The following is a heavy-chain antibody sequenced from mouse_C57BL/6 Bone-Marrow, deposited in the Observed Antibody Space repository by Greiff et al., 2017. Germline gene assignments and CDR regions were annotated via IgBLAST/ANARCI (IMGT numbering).Heavy chain of an antibody. V-gene: IGHV1-55*01. CDR2: IYPGSGST. J-gene: IGHJ2*01. D-gene: IGHD1-1*01. CDR1: GYTFTSYW. Sequence: QVQLQQPGAELVKPGASVKMSCKASGYTFTSYWITWVKQRPGQGLEWIGDIYPGSGSTTYNQKFKSKATLTVDTSSSTAYMQLSSLTSADSAVYYCARKDYGSSLYYFDYWGQGTTRTVSS. CDR3: ARKDYGSSLYYFDY.